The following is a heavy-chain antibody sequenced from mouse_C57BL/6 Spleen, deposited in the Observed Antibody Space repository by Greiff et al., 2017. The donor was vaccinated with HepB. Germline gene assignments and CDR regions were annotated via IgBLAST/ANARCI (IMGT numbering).Heavy chain of an antibody. CDR3: AKQSSSYLYAMDY. V-gene: IGHV5-2*01. J-gene: IGHJ4*01. Sequence: EVQLVESGGGLVQPGESLKLSCESNEYEFPSHDMSWVRKTPEKRLELVAAINSDGGSTYYTDTIERRFIISRDNTKKTLYLQMSSLRSEDTAVYYCAKQSSSYLYAMDYWGQGTSVTVSS. CDR2: INSDGGST. CDR1: EYEFPSHD. D-gene: IGHD1-1*01.